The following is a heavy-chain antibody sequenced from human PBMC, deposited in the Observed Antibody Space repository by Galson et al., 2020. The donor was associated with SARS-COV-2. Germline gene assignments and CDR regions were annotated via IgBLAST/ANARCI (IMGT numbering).Heavy chain of an antibody. CDR1: GFTFSTYW. CDR2: VHIDGTTT. V-gene: IGHV3-74*01. Sequence: TGGSLRLSFAASGFTFSTYWMHWVRQAPGKGLVWVSRVHIDGTTTKYADSVKGRFTISRDNAKNTLYLQMNSLRADDTAVYYCTRESSDSGSYFSDYWGQGTLVTVSS. D-gene: IGHD3-10*01. J-gene: IGHJ4*02. CDR3: TRESSDSGSYFSDY.